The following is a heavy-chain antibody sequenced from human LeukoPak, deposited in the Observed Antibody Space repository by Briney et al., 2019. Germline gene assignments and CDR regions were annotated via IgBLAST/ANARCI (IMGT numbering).Heavy chain of an antibody. CDR2: FYASETS. CDR3: ARTHCGGASCDTFDP. Sequence: SATLSLTCNLSGVSPSNYFSSSLRQPAGRGLERIGRFYASETSYCNPSLRSRVSLSMDTSKNHFSLKLTSVTAADTAVYYCARTHCGGASCDTFDPWGQGTLVTVSS. D-gene: IGHD2-21*01. CDR1: GVSPSNYF. V-gene: IGHV4-4*07. J-gene: IGHJ5*02.